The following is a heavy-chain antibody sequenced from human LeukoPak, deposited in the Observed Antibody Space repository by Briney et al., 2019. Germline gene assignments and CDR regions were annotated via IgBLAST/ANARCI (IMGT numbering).Heavy chain of an antibody. D-gene: IGHD5-18*01. CDR1: GYSFTTYG. CDR3: AKSGRRGYSYGYRFKYYFES. CDR2: INVYSDNT. J-gene: IGHJ4*02. V-gene: IGHV1-18*01. Sequence: ASVKVSCKTSGYSFTTYGITWVRQAPGQGLEWMGWINVYSDNTNYAQKFQGGVTMTRDTSTSTVYMELSSLRAEDTAVYYCAKSGRRGYSYGYRFKYYFESWGQGTLVTVSS.